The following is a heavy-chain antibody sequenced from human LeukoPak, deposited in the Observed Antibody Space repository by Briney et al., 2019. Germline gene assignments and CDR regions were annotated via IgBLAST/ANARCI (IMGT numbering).Heavy chain of an antibody. D-gene: IGHD3-16*01. J-gene: IGHJ5*02. V-gene: IGHV3-23*01. CDR1: GFTFSSYA. Sequence: GRSLRLSCAASGFTFSSYAMSWVRQAPGKGLEWVSAISGSGGSTYYADSVKGRFTISRDNSKNTLYLQMNSLRAEDTAVYYCAKGGDDYVWGSYNWFDPWGQGTLVTVSS. CDR2: ISGSGGST. CDR3: AKGGDDYVWGSYNWFDP.